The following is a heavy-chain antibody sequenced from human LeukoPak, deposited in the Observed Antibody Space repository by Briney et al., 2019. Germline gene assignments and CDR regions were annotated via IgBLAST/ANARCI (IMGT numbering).Heavy chain of an antibody. V-gene: IGHV1-69*04. D-gene: IGHD2-15*01. Sequence: GASVKVSCKASGGTFSTYAISWVRQAPGQGLEWMGRIIPIFGIAKYAQQLQGRVTIIADKSTSTAYMELSSLRSEDTAVYYCARVVVVAPYWYLDLWGRGTLVTVSS. J-gene: IGHJ2*01. CDR2: IIPIFGIA. CDR1: GGTFSTYA. CDR3: ARVVVVAPYWYLDL.